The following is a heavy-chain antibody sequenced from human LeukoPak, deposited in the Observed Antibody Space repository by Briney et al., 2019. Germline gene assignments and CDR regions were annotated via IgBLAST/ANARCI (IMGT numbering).Heavy chain of an antibody. CDR3: ARERRGWFDP. CDR2: IGTAGDT. Sequence: TGGSLRLSCAASGFTFSSYDMHWVRQATGKGLEWVSAIGTAGDTNYPGSVKGRFTISRENAKNSLCLQMNSLRVGDTAVYYCARERRGWFDPWGQGTLVTVSS. V-gene: IGHV3-13*01. J-gene: IGHJ5*02. CDR1: GFTFSSYD.